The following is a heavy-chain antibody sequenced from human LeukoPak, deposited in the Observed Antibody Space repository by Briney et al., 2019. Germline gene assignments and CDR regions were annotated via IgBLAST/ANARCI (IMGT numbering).Heavy chain of an antibody. CDR2: IYYSGST. V-gene: IGHV4-31*03. Sequence: SQTLSPTCTVSGGSISSGGYYWSWIRQHPGKGLEWIGYIYYSGSTYYNPSLKSRVTISVDTSKNQFSLKLSSVTAADTAVYYCARARHCSGGSCAYYFDYWGQGTLVTVSS. CDR1: GGSISSGGYY. CDR3: ARARHCSGGSCAYYFDY. D-gene: IGHD2-15*01. J-gene: IGHJ4*02.